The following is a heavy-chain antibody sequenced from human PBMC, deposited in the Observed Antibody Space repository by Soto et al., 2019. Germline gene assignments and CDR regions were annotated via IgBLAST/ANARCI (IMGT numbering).Heavy chain of an antibody. CDR1: GGTFSSYT. D-gene: IGHD3-16*02. Sequence: SVKVSCKASGGTFSSYTISWVRQAPGQGLEWMGRIIPILGIANYAQKFQGRVTITADKSTSTAYMELSSLRSEDTAVYYCAREVGDYVWGSYRYGAFDIWGQGTMVTVSS. CDR2: IIPILGIA. J-gene: IGHJ3*02. V-gene: IGHV1-69*04. CDR3: AREVGDYVWGSYRYGAFDI.